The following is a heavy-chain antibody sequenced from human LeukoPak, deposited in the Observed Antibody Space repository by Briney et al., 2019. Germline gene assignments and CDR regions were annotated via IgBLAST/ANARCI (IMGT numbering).Heavy chain of an antibody. D-gene: IGHD3-10*01. Sequence: SGPTLVKPTQTLTLTCTFSGFSLSTSGVGVGWIRQPPGKALEWLALIYWNDDKRYSPSLKSRLTITKDTSKNQVVLTMTNMDPVDTATYYCAHRLYYGPTRDAFDIWGQGTMVTVSS. CDR3: AHRLYYGPTRDAFDI. J-gene: IGHJ3*02. CDR1: GFSLSTSGVG. V-gene: IGHV2-5*01. CDR2: IYWNDDK.